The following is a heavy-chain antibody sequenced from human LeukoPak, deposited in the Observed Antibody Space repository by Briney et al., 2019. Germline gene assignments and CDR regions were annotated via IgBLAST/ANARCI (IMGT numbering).Heavy chain of an antibody. J-gene: IGHJ4*01. V-gene: IGHV4-59*01. CDR3: TSGGMVSGDY. CDR2: IYYSGST. D-gene: IGHD2-8*01. CDR1: GGSINSYY. Sequence: SETLSLTCTVSGGSINSYYWSWIRQPPGKGLEWIGYIYYSGSTNYNPSLKSRVTISRDTTKNQFSLKLRSVTAADTAVYYCTSGGMVSGDYWGHGTLVTVSS.